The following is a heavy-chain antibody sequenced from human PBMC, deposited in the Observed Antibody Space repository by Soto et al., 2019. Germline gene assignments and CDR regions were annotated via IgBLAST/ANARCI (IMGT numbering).Heavy chain of an antibody. J-gene: IGHJ5*02. CDR1: NDSIRSGTYY. Sequence: SETLSLTCTVSNDSIRSGTYYWAWIRQPPGRGLEWMGSLSYLGTTDYNPSLKSRVTISKDASKNQLSLTMTSVTDADTAVYSCARGIQEGFDPWGQGTLVTVSS. CDR2: LSYLGTT. D-gene: IGHD5-18*01. V-gene: IGHV4-39*07. CDR3: ARGIQEGFDP.